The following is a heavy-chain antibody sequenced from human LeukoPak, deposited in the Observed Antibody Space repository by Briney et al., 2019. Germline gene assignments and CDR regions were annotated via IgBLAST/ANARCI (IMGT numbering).Heavy chain of an antibody. Sequence: GGSLRLSCAASGITLSRYGMSWVRQAPGKGLEWVSSITISGDSTYYADSVKGRFTISRDNSKNTVFLQMNGLRAEDTALYYCANTCRCTNGVCEFYWGQGTQVTVSS. CDR2: ITISGDST. D-gene: IGHD2-8*01. V-gene: IGHV3-23*01. J-gene: IGHJ4*02. CDR3: ANTCRCTNGVCEFY. CDR1: GITLSRYG.